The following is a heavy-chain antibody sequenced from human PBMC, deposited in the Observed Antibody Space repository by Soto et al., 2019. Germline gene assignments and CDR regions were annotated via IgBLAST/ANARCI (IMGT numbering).Heavy chain of an antibody. CDR3: ARAKQQLVVSPFDY. CDR2: IYYSGST. CDR1: GGSISSGGYY. V-gene: IGHV4-31*03. J-gene: IGHJ4*02. Sequence: SSETLSLTCTVSGGSISSGGYYWSWIRQHPGKGLEWIGYIYYSGSTYYNPSLKSRVTISVDTSKNQFSLKLSSVTAADTAVYYCARAKQQLVVSPFDYWGQGTLVTSPQ. D-gene: IGHD6-13*01.